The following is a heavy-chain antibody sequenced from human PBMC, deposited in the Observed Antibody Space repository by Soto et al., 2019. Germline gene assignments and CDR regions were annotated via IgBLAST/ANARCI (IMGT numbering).Heavy chain of an antibody. J-gene: IGHJ5*02. CDR2: IIPMFGTP. Sequence: QVQLVQSGAEVRKPGSSVKVSCKASGGTFSSYAINWVRQAPGQGLEWMGGIIPMFGTPKYAQRFQGRLTVSADESTSTAYRELSSLRSEDTAVYYCARGVVVVAASQLGWFDPWGQGTLVTVSS. V-gene: IGHV1-69*01. CDR3: ARGVVVVAASQLGWFDP. D-gene: IGHD2-15*01. CDR1: GGTFSSYA.